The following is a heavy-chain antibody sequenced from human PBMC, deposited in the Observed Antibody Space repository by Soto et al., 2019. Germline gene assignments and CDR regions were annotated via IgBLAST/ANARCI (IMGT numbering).Heavy chain of an antibody. V-gene: IGHV1-3*01. J-gene: IGHJ6*03. CDR2: INAGNGNT. Sequence: ASVKVSCKASGYTFTSYAMHWVRQAPGQRLEWMGWINAGNGNTKYSQKFQGRVTITRDTSASTAYMELSSLRSEDTAVYYCARGITMVRGVNADHYYYMDVWGKGTTVTVSS. D-gene: IGHD3-10*01. CDR3: ARGITMVRGVNADHYYYMDV. CDR1: GYTFTSYA.